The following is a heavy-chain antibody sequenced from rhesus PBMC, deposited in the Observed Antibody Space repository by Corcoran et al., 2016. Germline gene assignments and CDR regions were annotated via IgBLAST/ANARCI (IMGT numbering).Heavy chain of an antibody. Sequence: EVQLVESGGGLAKPGGSLRLSCAASGFTFSDYYMDWVRQAPGKGLEWVSRISNGGGRTWYADSVKGRFTIYRENAKNTLYLKRNSLRAEDTAVDYCARRGYSNYGNYFDYWGQGVLVTVSS. CDR1: GFTFSDYY. CDR2: ISNGGGRT. V-gene: IGHV3-178*01. D-gene: IGHD4-23*01. CDR3: ARRGYSNYGNYFDY. J-gene: IGHJ4*01.